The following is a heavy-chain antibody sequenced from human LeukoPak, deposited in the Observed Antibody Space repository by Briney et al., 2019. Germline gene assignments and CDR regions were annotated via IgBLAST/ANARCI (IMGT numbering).Heavy chain of an antibody. CDR1: GFTVSSNY. Sequence: GGSLRLSCAASGFTVSSNYMSWVRQAPGKGLEWVSVIYSGGSTYYADSVKGRFTISRDNSKNTLYLQMNILRAEDTAVYYCARAGNYYDSSGYWSGYFDYWGQGTLVTVSS. J-gene: IGHJ4*02. D-gene: IGHD3-22*01. CDR2: IYSGGST. V-gene: IGHV3-53*01. CDR3: ARAGNYYDSSGYWSGYFDY.